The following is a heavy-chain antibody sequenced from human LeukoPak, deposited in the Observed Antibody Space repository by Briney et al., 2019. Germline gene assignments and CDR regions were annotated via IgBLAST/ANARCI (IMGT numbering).Heavy chain of an antibody. CDR1: GFTVSSNY. J-gene: IGHJ2*01. CDR3: GGEAGTNNWNLEFDI. Sequence: TGESLRLSCAAFGFTVSSNYMSWLRQPPGKGLEWVSDIYTGGSTFYADSLKSRFTISIDNSKNTVYLQMNTLSDADTAVYYCGGEAGTNNWNLEFDIWGRGRLVTVSS. V-gene: IGHV3-66*01. D-gene: IGHD1-7*01. CDR2: IYTGGST.